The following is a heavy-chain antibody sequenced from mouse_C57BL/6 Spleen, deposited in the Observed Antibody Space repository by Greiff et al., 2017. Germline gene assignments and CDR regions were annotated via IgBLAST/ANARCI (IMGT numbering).Heavy chain of an antibody. V-gene: IGHV5-6*01. D-gene: IGHD2-5*01. Sequence: EVHLVESGGDLVKPGGSLKLSCAASGFTFSSYGMSWVRQTPDKRLEWVATISSGGSYTYYPDSVKGRFTISRDNAKNTLYLQMSSLKSEDTAMYYCARQPYYSNYYFDYWGQGTTLTVSS. CDR3: ARQPYYSNYYFDY. CDR1: GFTFSSYG. J-gene: IGHJ2*01. CDR2: ISSGGSYT.